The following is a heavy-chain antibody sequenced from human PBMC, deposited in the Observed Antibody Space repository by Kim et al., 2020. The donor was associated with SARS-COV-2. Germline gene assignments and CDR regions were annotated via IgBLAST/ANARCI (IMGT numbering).Heavy chain of an antibody. V-gene: IGHV3-11*01. J-gene: IGHJ5*02. CDR3: ARGIKMATDRRQNNWFDP. CDR2: ISGSGQTI. Sequence: GGSLRLSCAASGFTFSDYYMSWLRQGPGKGLEWVSYISGSGQTIYYTDSVKDRFTISRDNAKNSLYLQMNSLGAEDTAVYYCARGIKMATDRRQNNWFDPWGQGTLVTVSS. D-gene: IGHD5-12*01. CDR1: GFTFSDYY.